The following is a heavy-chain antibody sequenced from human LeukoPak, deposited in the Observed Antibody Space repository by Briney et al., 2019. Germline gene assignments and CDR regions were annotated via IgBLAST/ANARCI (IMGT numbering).Heavy chain of an antibody. CDR3: ARVQYYYGSGSYGFFDS. J-gene: IGHJ4*02. CDR2: INPSGGST. Sequence: ASVKVSCKASGYTFTSYYMHWVRQAPGQGLEWMGIINPSGGSTTYAQKFQGRVTMTRDTSTSTVYMELSSLRSEDTAVYYCARVQYYYGSGSYGFFDSWGQGTRVSVS. V-gene: IGHV1-46*01. D-gene: IGHD3-10*01. CDR1: GYTFTSYY.